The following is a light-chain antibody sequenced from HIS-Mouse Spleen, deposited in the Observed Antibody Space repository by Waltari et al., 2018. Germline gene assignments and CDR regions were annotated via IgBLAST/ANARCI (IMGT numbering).Light chain of an antibody. J-gene: IGKJ1*01. Sequence: DIQLTQSPSFLSASVGDRVAITCRASQGISSYLAWYQQKPGKDLKLLIYAASTLQSGVPSRFSGSGTGTEFTLTISSLQPEDFATYYCQQLNSYPPTFGQGTKVEIK. CDR1: QGISSY. V-gene: IGKV1-9*01. CDR2: AAS. CDR3: QQLNSYPPT.